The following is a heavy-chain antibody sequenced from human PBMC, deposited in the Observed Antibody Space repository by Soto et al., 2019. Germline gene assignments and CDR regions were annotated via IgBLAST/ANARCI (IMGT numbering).Heavy chain of an antibody. CDR2: INPNSGGT. CDR3: ARGGYYDFWSGYYTAYGMDV. CDR1: GYTFTGYY. J-gene: IGHJ6*02. D-gene: IGHD3-3*01. Sequence: ASVRVSCKASGYTFTGYYMHWVRQAPGQGLEWMGWINPNSGGTNYAQKFQGRVTMTRDTSISTAYMELSRLRSDDTAVYYCARGGYYDFWSGYYTAYGMDVWGQGTTVTVSS. V-gene: IGHV1-2*02.